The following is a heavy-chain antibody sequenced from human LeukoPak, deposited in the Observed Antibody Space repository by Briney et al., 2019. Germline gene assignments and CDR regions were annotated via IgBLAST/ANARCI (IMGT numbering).Heavy chain of an antibody. D-gene: IGHD2-2*01. V-gene: IGHV4-34*01. J-gene: IGHJ5*02. CDR3: ARGQVPAARGYNWFDP. Sequence: SGTLSLTCAVSGWSFNDYYWNWIRQPPGKGLEWIGEINARGDTNYNPSLKSRVTISVDTSKKQFSLRLTSMIAADTALYYCARGQVPAARGYNWFDPWGQGTLVTVSS. CDR1: GWSFNDYY. CDR2: INARGDT.